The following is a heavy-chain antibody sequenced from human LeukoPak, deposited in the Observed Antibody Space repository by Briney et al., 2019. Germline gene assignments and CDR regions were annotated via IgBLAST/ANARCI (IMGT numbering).Heavy chain of an antibody. Sequence: NSSETLSLTCAVYGGSFSGYYWSWIRQPPGKGPEWIGEINHSGSTNYNPSLKSRVTISVDTSKNQFSLKLSSVTAADTAVYYCARGLGYSYGTLYWDYWGQGTLVTVSS. CDR1: GGSFSGYY. D-gene: IGHD5-18*01. CDR2: INHSGST. V-gene: IGHV4-34*01. CDR3: ARGLGYSYGTLYWDY. J-gene: IGHJ4*02.